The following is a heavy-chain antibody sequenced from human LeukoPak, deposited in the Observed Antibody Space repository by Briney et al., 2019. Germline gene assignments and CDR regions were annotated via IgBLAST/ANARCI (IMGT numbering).Heavy chain of an antibody. J-gene: IGHJ4*02. CDR2: IVGSGGST. D-gene: IGHD4-17*01. V-gene: IGHV3-23*01. Sequence: GGSLRLSCVASGFTFISYAMSWVRQAPGKGLEWVSGIVGSGGSTFYADSVKGRFTISRDNAKNSLYLQMNSLRAEDTALYYCARKEASLYGDTSYFDYWGQGTLVTVSS. CDR3: ARKEASLYGDTSYFDY. CDR1: GFTFISYA.